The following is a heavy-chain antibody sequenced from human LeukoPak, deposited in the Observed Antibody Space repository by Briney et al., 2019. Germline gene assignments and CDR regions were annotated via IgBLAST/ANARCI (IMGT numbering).Heavy chain of an antibody. Sequence: ASVKVSCKVSGYTLTELSMHWVRQAPGKGLEWMGGFDPEDGETIYAQKFQGRVTMTEDTSTDTAYMELSSLRSEDTAVYYCARDRGSIVLMVYANDAFDIWGQGTMVTVSS. J-gene: IGHJ3*02. D-gene: IGHD2-8*01. CDR2: FDPEDGET. CDR1: GYTLTELS. V-gene: IGHV1-24*01. CDR3: ARDRGSIVLMVYANDAFDI.